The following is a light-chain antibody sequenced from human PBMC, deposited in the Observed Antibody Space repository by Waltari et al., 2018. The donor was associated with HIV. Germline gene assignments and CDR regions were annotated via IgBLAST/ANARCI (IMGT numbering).Light chain of an antibody. CDR1: SSDVGGYNF. V-gene: IGLV2-14*01. J-gene: IGLJ1*01. CDR2: MVS. Sequence: QSALTQSASVSGSPGQSITVPCTGTSSDVGGYNFVAWYQHHPGKVPKLLIYMVSHRPSGISNRFSGSKSGNTASLTISGLQAEDEADYYCTSYTSSTTLYVFGSGTRVTVL. CDR3: TSYTSSTTLYV.